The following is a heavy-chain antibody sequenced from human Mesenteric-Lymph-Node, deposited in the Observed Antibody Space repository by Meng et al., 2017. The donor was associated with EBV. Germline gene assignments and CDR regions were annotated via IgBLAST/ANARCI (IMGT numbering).Heavy chain of an antibody. CDR1: PASFSVDC. Sequence: VPLHQSGAVRFITPLTLSLPCAVFPASFSVDCFSWIRQPRGKGLECVWENNHSESTNYNPSPKSRVTISGDTYKNQFSLKQSYVNAADTAVYDCRYYYDSSGYSLDYWGKGTLVTVSS. CDR2: NNHSEST. V-gene: IGHV4-34*01. CDR3: RYYYDSSGYSLDY. J-gene: IGHJ4*02. D-gene: IGHD3-22*01.